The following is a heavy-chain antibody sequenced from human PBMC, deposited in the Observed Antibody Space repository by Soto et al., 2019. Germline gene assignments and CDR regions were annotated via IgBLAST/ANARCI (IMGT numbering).Heavy chain of an antibody. Sequence: SETLSLTCTVSGGSISSYYWSWIRQPPGKGLEWIGYIYYSGSTNYNPSLKSRVTISVDTSKNQFSLKLSSVTAADTAVYYCAREVKGVGDNWFDPWGQGTLVTVSS. CDR3: AREVKGVGDNWFDP. D-gene: IGHD3-10*01. V-gene: IGHV4-59*01. J-gene: IGHJ5*02. CDR1: GGSISSYY. CDR2: IYYSGST.